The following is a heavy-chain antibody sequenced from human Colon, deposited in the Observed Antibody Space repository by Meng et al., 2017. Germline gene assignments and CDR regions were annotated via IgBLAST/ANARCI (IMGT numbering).Heavy chain of an antibody. CDR1: GFSFSTYW. CDR2: INQDGSDK. D-gene: IGHD6-19*01. V-gene: IGHV3-7*01. CDR3: ARLVAVGTWAFGI. J-gene: IGHJ3*02. Sequence: GESLKISCSASGFSFSTYWMGWVRQAPGKGLERVASINQDGSDKNYLESVKGRFTVSRDNARNSLYLQMNSLRAEDTAVYYCARLVAVGTWAFGIWGQGTRVTGSS.